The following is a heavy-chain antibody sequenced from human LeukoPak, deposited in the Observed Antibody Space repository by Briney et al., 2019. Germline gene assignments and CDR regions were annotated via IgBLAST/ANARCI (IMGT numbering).Heavy chain of an antibody. D-gene: IGHD3-10*01. CDR3: AKDRGYGSGSYPGVYYFDY. Sequence: GESLKISCKGLGYSFSTYWNAWVRQRPGKGLEWVSAISGSAVATYYADSVKGRFTISRDSSKNTLYLQMNSLRAEDTAVYYCAKDRGYGSGSYPGVYYFDYWGQGTLVTVSS. J-gene: IGHJ4*02. CDR2: ISGSAVAT. CDR1: GYSFSTYW. V-gene: IGHV3-23*01.